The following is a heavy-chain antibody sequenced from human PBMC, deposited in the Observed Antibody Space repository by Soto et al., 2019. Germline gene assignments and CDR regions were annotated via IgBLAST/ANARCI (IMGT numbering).Heavy chain of an antibody. CDR3: ARTGRSGLRWLDFFDP. Sequence: PGESLKISCETSGFTFTNYWIVWVRQVPGKGLEWMGLIYPADSDTGYNPSFQGQVTISADTSTNTAFLHWSSLSASDSATYFCARTGRSGLRWLDFFDPWGQGTLVTVSS. J-gene: IGHJ5*02. CDR2: IYPADSDT. V-gene: IGHV5-51*01. D-gene: IGHD4-17*01. CDR1: GFTFTNYW.